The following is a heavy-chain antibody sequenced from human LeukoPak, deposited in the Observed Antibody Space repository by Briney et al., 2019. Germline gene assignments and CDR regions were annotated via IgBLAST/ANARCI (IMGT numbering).Heavy chain of an antibody. Sequence: KAGEPLKISCTGSGYRFTSYWIGWVRQMPGKGLEWMGIVYPGDSDSRYSPSFQGQVTISADKSLSTAYLQWSSLKASDTAIYYCARQPYGSWSYGMDVWGKGTTVTVSS. CDR3: ARQPYGSWSYGMDV. CDR2: VYPGDSDS. CDR1: GYRFTSYW. V-gene: IGHV5-51*01. D-gene: IGHD3-10*01. J-gene: IGHJ6*04.